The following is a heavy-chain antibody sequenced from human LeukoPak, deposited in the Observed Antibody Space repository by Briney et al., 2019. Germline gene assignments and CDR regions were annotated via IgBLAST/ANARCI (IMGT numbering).Heavy chain of an antibody. D-gene: IGHD3-16*01. CDR2: ISGSRTFV. J-gene: IGHJ4*02. V-gene: IGHV3-21*01. CDR3: ARGLKGDSAGLDF. CDR1: GFTFAAFN. Sequence: GGSLRLSCATSGFTFAAFNMTWVRQAPGKGLEWVSSISGSRTFVFYADSVKGRYTISRDDARNSLHLDMKRLNFDDTAVYYCARGLKGDSAGLDFWGQGSLVTVSS.